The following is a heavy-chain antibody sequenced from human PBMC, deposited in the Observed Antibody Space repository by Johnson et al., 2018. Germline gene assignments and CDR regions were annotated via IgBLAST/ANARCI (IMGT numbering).Heavy chain of an antibody. Sequence: EVQLVESGGSLVQPGGSLRLSCAASGFTFSSYAMSWVRQAPGKGLEWVSAISGSGGSTYYADSVKGRFTISREDAKNSLYLQLNSLTAGDTALYYCARAYKSGDYRGYYYALDVWGQGTTVIVS. CDR1: GFTFSSYA. J-gene: IGHJ6*02. V-gene: IGHV3-23*04. CDR3: ARAYKSGDYRGYYYALDV. CDR2: ISGSGGST. D-gene: IGHD3-10*01.